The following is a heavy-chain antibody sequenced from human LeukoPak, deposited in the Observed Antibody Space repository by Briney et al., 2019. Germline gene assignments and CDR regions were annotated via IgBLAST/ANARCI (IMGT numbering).Heavy chain of an antibody. CDR1: GGSSSGYY. CDR3: ARGRGYCSGGSCYLFDY. CDR2: INHSGST. Sequence: SETLSLTCAVYGGSSSGYYWSWIRQPPGKGLEWIGEINHSGSTNYNPSLKSRVTISVDTSKNQFSLKLSSVTAADTAVYYCARGRGYCSGGSCYLFDYWGQGTLVTVSS. V-gene: IGHV4-34*01. J-gene: IGHJ4*02. D-gene: IGHD2-15*01.